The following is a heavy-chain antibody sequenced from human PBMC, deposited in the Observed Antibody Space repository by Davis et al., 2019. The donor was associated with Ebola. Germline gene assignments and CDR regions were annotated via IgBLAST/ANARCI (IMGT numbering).Heavy chain of an antibody. CDR2: IYYSGTT. CDR3: ARGGRDAYHYLHYFDY. Sequence: SETLSLTCTVSGGSISSYYWSWIRQPPGKGLEWIGSIYYSGTTNYNPSLKSRVTISVDTSKNQFSLKLNSVTAADTAVYYCARGGRDAYHYLHYFDYWGQGTLVTVSS. J-gene: IGHJ4*02. CDR1: GGSISSYY. D-gene: IGHD5-24*01. V-gene: IGHV4-59*01.